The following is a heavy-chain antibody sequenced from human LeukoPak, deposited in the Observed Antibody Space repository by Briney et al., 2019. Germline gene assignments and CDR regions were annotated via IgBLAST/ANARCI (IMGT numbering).Heavy chain of an antibody. CDR1: GYTFTSHG. CDR2: TNPYNGNT. D-gene: IGHD3-16*01. V-gene: IGHV1-18*01. J-gene: IGHJ4*02. Sequence: ASVTVSCTASGYTFTSHGISWVRQAPGQGLEWMGWTNPYNGNTNYAQKLQGRVTMTTDTSTTTVYMELRSLRSDDTAVYYCARDYKGGADYFDYWGQGTLVTVSS. CDR3: ARDYKGGADYFDY.